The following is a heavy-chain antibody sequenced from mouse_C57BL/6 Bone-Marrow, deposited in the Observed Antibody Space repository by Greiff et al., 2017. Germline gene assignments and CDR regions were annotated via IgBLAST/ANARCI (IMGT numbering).Heavy chain of an antibody. CDR1: GYTFTSYG. J-gene: IGHJ2*01. CDR2: IYPRSGNT. CDR3: ARLRYYGSSAYYFDY. V-gene: IGHV1-81*01. D-gene: IGHD1-1*01. Sequence: QVQLQQSGAELARPGASVKLSCKASGYTFTSYGISWVKQRTGQGLAWIGEIYPRSGNTYYTEKFKGKATLTADKSSSTAYMELSSLTSEDSAVYFCARLRYYGSSAYYFDYWGQGTTLTVSS.